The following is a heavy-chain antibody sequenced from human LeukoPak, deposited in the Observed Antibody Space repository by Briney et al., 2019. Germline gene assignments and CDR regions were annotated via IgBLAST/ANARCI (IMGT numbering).Heavy chain of an antibody. CDR3: ARRDFYSYYMDV. J-gene: IGHJ6*03. Sequence: SETLSLTCNVSGGSISSYYWSWIRQPPGKGLEWIGYIFTSGSAYYTPPLNSRATISVDTSENQFSLQLSPVTAADTAMYYCARRDFYSYYMDVWGKGTTVTVSS. CDR2: IFTSGSA. CDR1: GGSISSYY. V-gene: IGHV4-4*09.